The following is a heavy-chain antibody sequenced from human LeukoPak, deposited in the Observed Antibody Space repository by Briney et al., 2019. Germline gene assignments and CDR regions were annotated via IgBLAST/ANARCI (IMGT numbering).Heavy chain of an antibody. V-gene: IGHV1-46*03. D-gene: IGHD2-2*01. CDR2: INPNGGGT. Sequence: ASVKVSCKTSGYTFTSYYMHWMRQGPGQGFEWVGMINPNGGGTSSAQKFQGRVTLTRDTSTSTVYMDLSSLRSEDTAIYYCARRGGCISTSCNLDYWGQGTLVTVSS. J-gene: IGHJ4*02. CDR1: GYTFTSYY. CDR3: ARRGGCISTSCNLDY.